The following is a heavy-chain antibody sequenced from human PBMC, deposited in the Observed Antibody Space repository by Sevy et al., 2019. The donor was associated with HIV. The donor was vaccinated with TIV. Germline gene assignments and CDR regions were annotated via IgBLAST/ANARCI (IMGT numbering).Heavy chain of an antibody. Sequence: ASVKVSCKVSRYTVTDLGMHWVRQAPGQGLEWMGWINPNSGGTNYAQKFQGRVTMTRDTSISTAYMELSRLRSDDTAVYYCARGAYGGNSGHCDYWGQGTLVTVSS. CDR1: RYTVTDLG. CDR2: INPNSGGT. D-gene: IGHD4-17*01. J-gene: IGHJ4*02. V-gene: IGHV1-2*02. CDR3: ARGAYGGNSGHCDY.